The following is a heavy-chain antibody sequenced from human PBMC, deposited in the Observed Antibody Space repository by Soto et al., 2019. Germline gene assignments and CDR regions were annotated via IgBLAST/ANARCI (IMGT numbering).Heavy chain of an antibody. CDR3: YVVVAAYLEFGDAFDI. CDR2: ISSNGGST. J-gene: IGHJ3*02. D-gene: IGHD2-15*01. Sequence: GGSLRLSCSASGFTFSSYAMHWVRQAPGKGLEYVSAISSNGGSTYYADSVKGRFTISRDNSKNTLYLQMSSLRAEDTAVYYCYVVVAAYLEFGDAFDIWGQGTMVTVSS. CDR1: GFTFSSYA. V-gene: IGHV3-64D*08.